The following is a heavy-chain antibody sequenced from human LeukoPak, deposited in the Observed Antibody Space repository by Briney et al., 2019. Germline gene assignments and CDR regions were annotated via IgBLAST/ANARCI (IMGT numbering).Heavy chain of an antibody. J-gene: IGHJ4*02. Sequence: PGRSLRLSCAASGFTFSSYGMHWVRQAPGKGLEGVAVISYDGSNKYYADSVKGRFTISRDNSKNTLYLQMNSLRAEDTAVYYCAKDLHGYGDYGPDYWGQGTLVTVSS. D-gene: IGHD4-17*01. CDR1: GFTFSSYG. CDR2: ISYDGSNK. CDR3: AKDLHGYGDYGPDY. V-gene: IGHV3-30*18.